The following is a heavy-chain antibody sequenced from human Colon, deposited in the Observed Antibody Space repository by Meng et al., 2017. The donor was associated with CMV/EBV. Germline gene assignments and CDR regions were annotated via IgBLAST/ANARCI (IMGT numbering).Heavy chain of an antibody. CDR3: ARNLWGGLVPFFDY. CDR2: ISSSSNTK. D-gene: IGHD3-16*01. Sequence: GGSLRLSCAASGFTFSSYSMTWVRQAPGKGLEWVAFISSSSNTKHYADSVKGRFTISRNNAKNSLYLEMNSLRAEDTAVYYCARNLWGGLVPFFDYWGQGTLDTVSS. V-gene: IGHV3-48*04. CDR1: GFTFSSYS. J-gene: IGHJ4*02.